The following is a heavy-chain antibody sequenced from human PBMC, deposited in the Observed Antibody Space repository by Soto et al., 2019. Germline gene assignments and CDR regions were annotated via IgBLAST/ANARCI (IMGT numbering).Heavy chain of an antibody. J-gene: IGHJ6*02. V-gene: IGHV5-51*01. Sequence: PGESLKISCQGFGYSFEKNWIAWVRHRPGKGLEWMGIIYPGDSDTRYGPSFEGQVTISADKSVSTAYLHWRRLKASDSAIYYCARTAGITIFGVPPSLHYGMDVWGQGTTVTVSS. CDR3: ARTAGITIFGVPPSLHYGMDV. D-gene: IGHD3-3*01. CDR1: GYSFEKNW. CDR2: IYPGDSDT.